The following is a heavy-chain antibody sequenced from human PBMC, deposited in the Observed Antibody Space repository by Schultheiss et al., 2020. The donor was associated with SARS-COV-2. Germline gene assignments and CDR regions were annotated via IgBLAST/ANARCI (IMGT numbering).Heavy chain of an antibody. CDR1: GYTFTSSG. Sequence: ASVKVSCKASGYTFTSSGISWVRQAPGQGLEWMGWISGFNGDTNYAQNLQGRVTMTTDTSTSTAYMELRSLRSDDTAVYYCARDGAEYYYYGLNVWGQGTTVTVSS. CDR3: ARDGAEYYYYGLNV. D-gene: IGHD3-16*01. J-gene: IGHJ6*02. V-gene: IGHV1-18*01. CDR2: ISGFNGDT.